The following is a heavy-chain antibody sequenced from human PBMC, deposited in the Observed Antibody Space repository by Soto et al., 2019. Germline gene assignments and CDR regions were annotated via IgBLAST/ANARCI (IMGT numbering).Heavy chain of an antibody. CDR1: GGSISSYY. J-gene: IGHJ4*01. V-gene: IGHV4-59*08. Sequence: SETLSLTCTVSGGSISSYYWSWIRQPPGKGLEWIGYIYYSGSTNYNLSLKSRVTISVDTSKNQLSLKMTSVTAADTAVYYCARAPLSWWLPYYFDYWGQGTLVTVSS. CDR3: ARAPLSWWLPYYFDY. CDR2: IYYSGST. D-gene: IGHD2-15*01.